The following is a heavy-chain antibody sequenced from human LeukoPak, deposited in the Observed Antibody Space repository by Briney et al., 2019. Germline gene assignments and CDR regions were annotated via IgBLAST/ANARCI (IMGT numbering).Heavy chain of an antibody. Sequence: ASVKVSCKASGYTFTGYYMHWVRQAPGQGLEWMGRINPNSGGTNYAQKFQGRVTMTRDTSISTAYMELSRLRSDDTAVYYCARQLEDSSSSGGRDYWGQGTLVTVSS. CDR2: INPNSGGT. D-gene: IGHD6-6*01. CDR1: GYTFTGYY. V-gene: IGHV1-2*06. J-gene: IGHJ4*02. CDR3: ARQLEDSSSSGGRDY.